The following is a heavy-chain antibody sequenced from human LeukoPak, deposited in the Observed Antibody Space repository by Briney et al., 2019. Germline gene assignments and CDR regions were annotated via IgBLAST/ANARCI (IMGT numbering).Heavy chain of an antibody. D-gene: IGHD3-3*02. Sequence: PGGSLRLSCAASGFSVGSHYTSWVRQAPGKGLEWVSIIYDSSRTYYADSVKGRFTVSRDNSKNALYLQMNSLGAEDTAVYYCAIYISGCPYWGQGTLVTVSS. CDR2: IYDSSRT. J-gene: IGHJ4*02. CDR3: AIYISGCPY. V-gene: IGHV3-53*01. CDR1: GFSVGSHY.